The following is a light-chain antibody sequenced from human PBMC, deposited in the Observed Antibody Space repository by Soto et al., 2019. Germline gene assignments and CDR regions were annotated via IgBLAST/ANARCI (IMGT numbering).Light chain of an antibody. V-gene: IGKV3-20*01. CDR3: QHYNSYSEA. CDR2: HGS. J-gene: IGKJ1*01. CDR1: QTISRNY. Sequence: IVLTQSPGTLSLSPGERVTLSCRASQTISRNYLAWYQQKPGLAPRLIMYHGSRRAAGTPDRFSGSGSGTDFTLTISSLQPDDFATYYCQHYNSYSEAFGQGTKVELK.